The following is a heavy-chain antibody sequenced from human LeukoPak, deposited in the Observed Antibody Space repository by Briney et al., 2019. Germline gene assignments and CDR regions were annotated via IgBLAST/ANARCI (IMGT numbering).Heavy chain of an antibody. CDR2: IYTSGST. D-gene: IGHD6-19*01. CDR3: AISAWSFDY. V-gene: IGHV4-61*02. J-gene: IGHJ4*02. Sequence: SQTLSLTRTVSGGSISSGSYYWSWIRQPAGKGLEWIGRIYTSGSTNYNPSLKSRVTISVDTSKNQFSLKLSSVTAADTAVYYCAISAWSFDYWGQGTLVTVSS. CDR1: GGSISSGSYY.